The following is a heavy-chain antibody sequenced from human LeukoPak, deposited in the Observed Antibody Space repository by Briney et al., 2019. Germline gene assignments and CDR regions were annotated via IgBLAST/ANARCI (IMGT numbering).Heavy chain of an antibody. Sequence: SETLSLTCTVSGGSISSYYWSWIRQPPGKGLEWIGYIYYSGSTNYNPSLKSRVTISVDTSKNQFSLKLSSVTAADTAVYYCARSVDYGGFLYAFDIWGQGTMVTVSS. D-gene: IGHD4-17*01. CDR1: GGSISSYY. CDR3: ARSVDYGGFLYAFDI. J-gene: IGHJ3*02. V-gene: IGHV4-59*01. CDR2: IYYSGST.